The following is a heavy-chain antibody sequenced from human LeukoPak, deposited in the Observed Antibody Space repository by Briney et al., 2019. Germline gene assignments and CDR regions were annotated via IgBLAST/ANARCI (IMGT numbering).Heavy chain of an antibody. CDR1: GGSISSSSYY. CDR3: ARWTGGNLDY. CDR2: IYHSGST. J-gene: IGHJ4*02. Sequence: SETLSLTCTVSGGSISSSSYYWGWIRQPPGKGLEWIGSIYHSGSTYYNPSLKSRVTISVDTSRNQFSLKLSSVTAADTAVYYCARWTGGNLDYWGQGTLVTVSS. V-gene: IGHV4-39*07. D-gene: IGHD4-23*01.